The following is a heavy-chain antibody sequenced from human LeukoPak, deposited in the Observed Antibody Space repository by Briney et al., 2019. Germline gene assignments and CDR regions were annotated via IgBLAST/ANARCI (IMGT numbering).Heavy chain of an antibody. CDR3: SRGWDAFKLGIY. D-gene: IGHD1-26*01. J-gene: IGHJ4*02. Sequence: SETLSLTCTVSDASISTNNYYWGWIRQPPGKGLEWIGTIHPHGTIYYNPSLQSRVTVSVDKSKKQFSLRLTSVTAADTAVYYCSRGWDAFKLGIYWGQGSLVTVSS. CDR1: DASISTNNYY. V-gene: IGHV4-39*01. CDR2: IHPHGTI.